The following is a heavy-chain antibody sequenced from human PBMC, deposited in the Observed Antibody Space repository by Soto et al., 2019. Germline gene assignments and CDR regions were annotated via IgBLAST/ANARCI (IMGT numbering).Heavy chain of an antibody. CDR3: ARDFTFGKYPFDY. Sequence: PCGCMRLSCTTCGFSFNEYIMNWVLQDPGKGLEWVSCISGSSTYIYYADSVRGRFTISRDNAKNSLFLQIDNLRAEDTAVYYCARDFTFGKYPFDYWGHGTLVTVSS. D-gene: IGHD3-10*01. CDR2: ISGSSTYI. CDR1: GFSFNEYI. V-gene: IGHV3-21*01. J-gene: IGHJ4*01.